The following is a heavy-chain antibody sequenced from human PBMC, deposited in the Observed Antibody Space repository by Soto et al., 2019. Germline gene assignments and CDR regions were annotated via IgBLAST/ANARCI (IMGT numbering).Heavy chain of an antibody. CDR3: ARRLARYCSSTSCYAALHYYYYYGMDV. Sequence: GGSLRLSCAASGFTFSSYWMHWVRQAPGKGLVWVSRINSDGSSTSYADSVKGRFTISRDNAKNTLYLQMNSLRAEDTAVYYCARRLARYCSSTSCYAALHYYYYYGMDVWGQGTRVTVSS. CDR1: GFTFSSYW. J-gene: IGHJ6*02. V-gene: IGHV3-74*01. D-gene: IGHD2-2*01. CDR2: INSDGSST.